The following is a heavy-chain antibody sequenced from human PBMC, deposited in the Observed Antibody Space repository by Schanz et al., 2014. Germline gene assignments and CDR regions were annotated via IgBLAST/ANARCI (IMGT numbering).Heavy chain of an antibody. Sequence: VQLEQSGAEVKKPGSSVKVSCKASGGTFSSFGINWVRQAPGQGLEWMGMINPSGGSTTYAQKFQGRVTITADKSTGTAYMELRSLRSDDTALYYCTRGGYSYALSAFDIWGRGTMVTVSS. D-gene: IGHD5-18*01. J-gene: IGHJ3*02. V-gene: IGHV1-69*04. CDR2: INPSGGST. CDR3: TRGGYSYALSAFDI. CDR1: GGTFSSFG.